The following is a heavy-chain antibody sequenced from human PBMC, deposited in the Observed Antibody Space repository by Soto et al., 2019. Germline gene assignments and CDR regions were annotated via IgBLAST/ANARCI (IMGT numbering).Heavy chain of an antibody. CDR1: GFTFSSYA. D-gene: IGHD2-21*01. Sequence: PGGSLRLSCAASGFTFSSYAMSWVRQAPGKGLEWVSAISGSGGSTYYADSVKGRFTISRDNSKNTLYLQMNSLRAEDTAVYYCVPEPYVPPRVIMDYWGQGTLVTVSS. CDR2: ISGSGGST. J-gene: IGHJ4*02. V-gene: IGHV3-23*01. CDR3: VPEPYVPPRVIMDY.